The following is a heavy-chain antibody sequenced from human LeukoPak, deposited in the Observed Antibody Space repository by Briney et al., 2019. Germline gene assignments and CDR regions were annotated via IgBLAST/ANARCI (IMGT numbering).Heavy chain of an antibody. J-gene: IGHJ3*02. V-gene: IGHV3-48*04. D-gene: IGHD3-10*01. CDR3: ASEGITDAFDI. Sequence: GRSLRLSCAASGFTFSSYGMHWVRQAPGKGLEWVSYISSSGSTIYYADSVKGRFTISRDNAKNSLYLQMNSLRAEDTAVYYCASEGITDAFDIWGQGTMVTVSS. CDR2: ISSSGSTI. CDR1: GFTFSSYG.